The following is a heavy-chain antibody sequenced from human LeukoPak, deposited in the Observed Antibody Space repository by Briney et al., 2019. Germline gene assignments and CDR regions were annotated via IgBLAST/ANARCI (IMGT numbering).Heavy chain of an antibody. D-gene: IGHD6-19*01. Sequence: SETLSLTCAVSGGSISSSNWWRWVRQPPGKGLEWIGEIYHSGSTNYNPSLKSRVTISVDKSKNQFSLKLSSVTAADTAVYYCAKQLLVPWYFDLWGRGTLVTVSS. V-gene: IGHV4-4*02. J-gene: IGHJ2*01. CDR2: IYHSGST. CDR3: AKQLLVPWYFDL. CDR1: GGSISSSNW.